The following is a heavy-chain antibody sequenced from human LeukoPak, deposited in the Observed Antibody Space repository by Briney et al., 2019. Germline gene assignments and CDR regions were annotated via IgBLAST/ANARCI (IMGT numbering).Heavy chain of an antibody. CDR2: INSDGSST. D-gene: IGHD1-26*01. J-gene: IGHJ4*02. Sequence: LAGGSLRLSCAASGFTFGSYWMHWVRQAPGKGLVWVSRINSDGSSTSYADSVKGRFTISRDNAKNTVYLQMNSLRAEDTAVYYCTREVSGSLYFDYWGQGTLVTVSS. CDR1: GFTFGSYW. V-gene: IGHV3-74*01. CDR3: TREVSGSLYFDY.